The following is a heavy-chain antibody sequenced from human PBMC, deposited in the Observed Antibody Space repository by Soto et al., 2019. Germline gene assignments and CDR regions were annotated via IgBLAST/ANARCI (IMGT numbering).Heavy chain of an antibody. CDR1: GFTFSSYG. D-gene: IGHD6-13*01. CDR3: AKERYRIAADSYGMDV. V-gene: IGHV3-30*18. J-gene: IGHJ6*02. CDR2: ISYDGSNK. Sequence: HPGGSLRLSCAASGFTFSSYGMHWVRQAPGKGLEWVAVISYDGSNKYYADSVKGRFTISRDNSKNTLYLQMNSLRAEDTAVYYCAKERYRIAADSYGMDVWGQGTTVTVSS.